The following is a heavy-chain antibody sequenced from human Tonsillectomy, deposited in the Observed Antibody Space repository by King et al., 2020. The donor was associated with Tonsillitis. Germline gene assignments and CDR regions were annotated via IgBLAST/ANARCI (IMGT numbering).Heavy chain of an antibody. Sequence: EVQLVESGGGLVKPGGSLRLSCAASGFSLSTYSMNWVRQAPGKGLEWVAFISSSTTYIYYGDSVKGRFTISRDNAQNSLSLQMNSLRAEDTAVCYCATASYSNSAPEYLLRGSQGTPVTVSS. CDR2: ISSSTTYI. D-gene: IGHD4-11*01. J-gene: IGHJ1*01. CDR3: ATASYSNSAPEYLLR. CDR1: GFSLSTYS. V-gene: IGHV3-21*01.